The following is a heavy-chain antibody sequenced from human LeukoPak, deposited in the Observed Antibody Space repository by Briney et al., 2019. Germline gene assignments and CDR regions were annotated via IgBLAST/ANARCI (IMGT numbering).Heavy chain of an antibody. CDR2: VYYSGST. Sequence: PSETLSLTCVLSGASISSSDYYWAWIRQPPGKGLEWIGTVYYSGSTYYNPSLKSRLTISVDTSNNSISLKVTSLTAADTAVYYCARHGNWEPFDYWGQGSLVTVSP. D-gene: IGHD1-1*01. CDR3: ARHGNWEPFDY. V-gene: IGHV4-39*01. CDR1: GASISSSDYY. J-gene: IGHJ4*02.